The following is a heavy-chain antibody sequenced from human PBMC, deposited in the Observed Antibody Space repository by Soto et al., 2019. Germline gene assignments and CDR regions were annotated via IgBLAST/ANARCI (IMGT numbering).Heavy chain of an antibody. D-gene: IGHD4-17*01. J-gene: IGHJ6*02. V-gene: IGHV4-59*01. CDR1: GGSISSYY. CDR3: ARERGSGDNYYYYGMDV. CDR2: IYYSGST. Sequence: SETLSLTCTVSGGSISSYYWSWIRQPPGKGLEWIGYIYYSGSTNYNPSLKSRVTISVDTSKNQFSLKLSSVTAADTAVYYCARERGSGDNYYYYGMDVWGQGTTVTVSS.